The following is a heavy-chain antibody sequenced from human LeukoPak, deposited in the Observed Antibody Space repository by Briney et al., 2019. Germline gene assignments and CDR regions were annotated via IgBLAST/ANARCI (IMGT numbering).Heavy chain of an antibody. CDR1: GFTFDDYA. CDR2: ISWNSGSI. CDR3: ARQLRGGYFDY. J-gene: IGHJ4*02. Sequence: GGSLRLSCAASGFTFDDYAMHWVRQAPGKGLEWVSSISWNSGSIGYADSVKGRFTISRDNAKNSLYLQMNSLRAEDTAVYYCARQLRGGYFDYWGQGTLVTVSS. V-gene: IGHV3-9*01. D-gene: IGHD5-18*01.